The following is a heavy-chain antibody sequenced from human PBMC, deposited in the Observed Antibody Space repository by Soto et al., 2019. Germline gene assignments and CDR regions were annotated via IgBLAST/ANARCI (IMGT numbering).Heavy chain of an antibody. V-gene: IGHV4-30-2*01. J-gene: IGHJ5*02. CDR3: ATLPPRIVVTLLPIPT. CDR2: IYNSGST. D-gene: IGHD2-21*01. Sequence: PSETLSLTCAVSGGSISSGGYSWSWIRQPPGKGLEWIGYIYNSGSTYYNPSLKSRATLSVDKSKNQFSLRLSFVTAADTAVYYCATLPPRIVVTLLPIPTWGQGIQVTVSS. CDR1: GGSISSGGYS.